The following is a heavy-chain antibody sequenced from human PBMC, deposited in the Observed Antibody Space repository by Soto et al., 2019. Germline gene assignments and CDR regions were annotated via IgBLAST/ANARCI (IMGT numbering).Heavy chain of an antibody. CDR3: AKVPGEAYYYYGMDV. CDR1: GFTFSSYA. CDR2: TSGSGGST. J-gene: IGHJ6*02. D-gene: IGHD3-16*01. Sequence: GGSLRLSCAASGFTFSSYAMSWVRQAPGKGLEWVSATSGSGGSTYYADSVKGRFTISRDNSKNTLYLQMNSLRAEDTAVYYCAKVPGEAYYYYGMDVWGQGTTVTVSS. V-gene: IGHV3-23*01.